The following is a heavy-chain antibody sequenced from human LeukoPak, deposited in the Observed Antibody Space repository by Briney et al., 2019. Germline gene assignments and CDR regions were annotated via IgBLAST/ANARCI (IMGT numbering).Heavy chain of an antibody. V-gene: IGHV4-34*01. Sequence: SETLSLTCAVYGGSFSGYYWSWIRRPPGKGLEWVGEINHSGSTNYNPSLKSRVTISVDTSKNQFSLKLSSVTAADTAVYYCASQRPYSSWYALEGAFDIWGQGTMVTVSS. CDR2: INHSGST. D-gene: IGHD6-13*01. CDR3: ASQRPYSSWYALEGAFDI. J-gene: IGHJ3*02. CDR1: GGSFSGYY.